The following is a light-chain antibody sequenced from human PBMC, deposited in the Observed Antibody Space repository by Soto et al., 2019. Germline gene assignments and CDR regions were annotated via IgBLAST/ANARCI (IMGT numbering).Light chain of an antibody. Sequence: DIQITQSPSTRPGSVADRVTITCLASQTISSWLAWYQQKPGKAPKLLIYKASTLKSGVPARFSGSGSGTEFTLTISSLEPDDFAAYYCQHDNSYSEAFGQGTKVDI. CDR2: KAS. CDR3: QHDNSYSEA. J-gene: IGKJ1*01. V-gene: IGKV1-5*03. CDR1: QTISSW.